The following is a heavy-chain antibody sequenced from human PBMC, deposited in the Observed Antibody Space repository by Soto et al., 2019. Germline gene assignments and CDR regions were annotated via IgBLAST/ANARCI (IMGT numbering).Heavy chain of an antibody. CDR3: SRGAGAAEINRFDI. CDR2: MYRDGRT. V-gene: IGHV3-53*01. J-gene: IGHJ5*02. D-gene: IGHD6-13*01. CDR1: GFTVSASY. Sequence: GGSLRLSCAVSGFTVSASYINWVRQAPGKGLEWVSVMYRDGRTYYADSVKGRFTLSRDNSKNSVSLQMNSLRAEDTATYYCSRGAGAAEINRFDIWGQGSLVTVAA.